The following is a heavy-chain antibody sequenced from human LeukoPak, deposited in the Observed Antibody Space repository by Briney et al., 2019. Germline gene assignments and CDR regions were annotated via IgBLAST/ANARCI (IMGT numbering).Heavy chain of an antibody. Sequence: GASVKVSCKASGYTFTGYYLHWVRQAPGQGLEWMGWIHPASGGTNYAQKFQGRVTMTRDTSVSTAYMELSSLRSVDTAVYYCARLAAVPGWGQGTLVIVSS. D-gene: IGHD6-19*01. V-gene: IGHV1-2*02. CDR3: ARLAAVPG. J-gene: IGHJ1*01. CDR2: IHPASGGT. CDR1: GYTFTGYY.